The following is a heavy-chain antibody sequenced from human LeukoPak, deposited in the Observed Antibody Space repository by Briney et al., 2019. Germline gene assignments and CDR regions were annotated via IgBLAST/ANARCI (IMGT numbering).Heavy chain of an antibody. Sequence: GGSLKISCQGSGYSFTSYWIGWVRQVPGKGLEWMGIIYPGDSDTIYSPSFKGQVTISADKSISTAYLQWSSLKASDTAMYYCARQDYYGSGSYMWDNWFDPWGQGTLVTVSS. CDR1: GYSFTSYW. J-gene: IGHJ5*02. V-gene: IGHV5-51*01. CDR3: ARQDYYGSGSYMWDNWFDP. D-gene: IGHD3-10*01. CDR2: IYPGDSDT.